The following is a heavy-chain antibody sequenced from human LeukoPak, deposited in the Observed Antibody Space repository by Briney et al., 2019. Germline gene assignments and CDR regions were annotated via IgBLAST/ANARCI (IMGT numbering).Heavy chain of an antibody. CDR1: GXTFSSYE. J-gene: IGHJ4*02. V-gene: IGHV3-48*03. CDR3: ARDLTGTSSY. CDR2: ISSSGTTI. Sequence: GGSLRLSCAASGXTFSSYEMNWVRQAPGKGLEWVSYISSSGTTINYTDSVKGRFTIFRDNAKNSLYLQMNSLRVEDTAVYFCARDLTGTSSYWGQGTLVTVSS. D-gene: IGHD1-7*01.